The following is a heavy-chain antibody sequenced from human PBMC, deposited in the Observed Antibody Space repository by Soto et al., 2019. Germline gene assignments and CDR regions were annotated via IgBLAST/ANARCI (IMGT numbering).Heavy chain of an antibody. CDR1: GFTFSSYE. J-gene: IGHJ4*02. Sequence: GGSLRLSCAASGFTFSSYEMNWVRQAPGKGLEWVSYISSSGSTIYYADSVKGRFTISRDNAKNSLYLQMNSLRAEDTAVYYCARAVFPNYYDSSGPPDYWGQGTLVTVSS. D-gene: IGHD3-22*01. V-gene: IGHV3-48*03. CDR2: ISSSGSTI. CDR3: ARAVFPNYYDSSGPPDY.